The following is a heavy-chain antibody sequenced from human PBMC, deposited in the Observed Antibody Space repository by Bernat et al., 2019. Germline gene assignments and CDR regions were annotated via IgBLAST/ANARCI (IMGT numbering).Heavy chain of an antibody. Sequence: QLQLQESGPGLVKPSETLSLTCTVSGGSISSSSYYWGWIRQPPGKGLEWIGSIYYSGSTYYNPSLKSRVTISVDTSKNQFSLKLSSVTAADTAVYYCARGGYGDSSDYFDFWGQGTLVTVYS. V-gene: IGHV4-39*07. CDR3: ARGGYGDSSDYFDF. J-gene: IGHJ4*02. CDR1: GGSISSSSYY. D-gene: IGHD4-17*01. CDR2: IYYSGST.